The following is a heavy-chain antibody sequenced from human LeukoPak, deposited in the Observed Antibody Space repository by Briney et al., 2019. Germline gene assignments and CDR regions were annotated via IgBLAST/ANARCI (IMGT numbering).Heavy chain of an antibody. Sequence: ETLSLTCTVSGGSIRSGGYYWMSWVRQAPGKGLEWVANIKQDGSEKYYVDSVKGRFTISRDNAKNSLYLQMNSLRAEDTAVYYCARAEGSYYRYYYYMDVWGKGTTVTVSS. D-gene: IGHD1-26*01. CDR3: ARAEGSYYRYYYYMDV. J-gene: IGHJ6*03. CDR2: IKQDGSEK. CDR1: GGSIRSGGYYW. V-gene: IGHV3-7*01.